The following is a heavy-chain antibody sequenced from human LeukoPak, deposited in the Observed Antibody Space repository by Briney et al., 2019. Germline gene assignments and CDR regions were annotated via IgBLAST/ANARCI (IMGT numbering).Heavy chain of an antibody. J-gene: IGHJ4*02. D-gene: IGHD3-10*01. CDR1: GFTFSIYG. Sequence: GGSLRLSCAAPGFTFSIYGMHWVRQAPGKGLEWVALISYDGSSKYHADSVKGRFTISRDNSKNTLYLQMSSLRAEDTAVYYCARDDNYGSDYWGQGTLVTVSS. CDR2: ISYDGSSK. V-gene: IGHV3-30*03. CDR3: ARDDNYGSDY.